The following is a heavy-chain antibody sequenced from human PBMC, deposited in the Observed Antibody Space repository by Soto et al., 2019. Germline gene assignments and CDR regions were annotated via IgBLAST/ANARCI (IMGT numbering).Heavy chain of an antibody. CDR3: ASGYCSSTSCSQSTFDY. D-gene: IGHD2-2*03. J-gene: IGHJ4*02. CDR1: GYTFTSYG. V-gene: IGHV1-18*01. Sequence: QVQLVQSGAEVKKPGASVKVSCKASGYTFTSYGISWVRQAPGQGLEWMGWISAYNGNTNYAQKLRGRVTMTTDTSTITAYMELRSLRSDDTAVYYCASGYCSSTSCSQSTFDYWGQGTLVTVSS. CDR2: ISAYNGNT.